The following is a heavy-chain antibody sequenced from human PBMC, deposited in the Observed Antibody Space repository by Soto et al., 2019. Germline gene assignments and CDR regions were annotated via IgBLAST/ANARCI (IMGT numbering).Heavy chain of an antibody. CDR2: INHSGST. CDR1: GGSFSGYY. V-gene: IGHV4-34*01. Sequence: SETLSLTCAVYGGSFSGYYWSWIRQPPGKGLEWIGEINHSGSTNYNPSLKSRVTISVDTSKNQFSLKLSSVTAADTAVYYCATRGYSYGLIDYWGQGTLVTVFS. CDR3: ATRGYSYGLIDY. J-gene: IGHJ4*02. D-gene: IGHD5-18*01.